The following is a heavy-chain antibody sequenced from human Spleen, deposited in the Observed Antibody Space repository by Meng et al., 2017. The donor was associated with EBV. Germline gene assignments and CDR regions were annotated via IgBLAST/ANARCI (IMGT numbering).Heavy chain of an antibody. D-gene: IGHD5-24*01. CDR2: IYPSGST. CDR3: ARAPNDGYHPLGY. Sequence: RQRCGPGVVKPSGTLSLTCAVSGGSSSSSNWWSWVRQPPGKGLEWIGEIYPSGSTNYNPSLKSRVTISVDKSKNQFSLRLNSVTAADTAVYYCARAPNDGYHPLGYWGQGTLVTVSS. V-gene: IGHV4-4*02. J-gene: IGHJ4*02. CDR1: GGSSSSSNW.